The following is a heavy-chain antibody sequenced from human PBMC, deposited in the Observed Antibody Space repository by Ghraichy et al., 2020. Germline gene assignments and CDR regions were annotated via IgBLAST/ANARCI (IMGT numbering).Heavy chain of an antibody. J-gene: IGHJ6*02. CDR2: INPSGGST. V-gene: IGHV1-46*01. D-gene: IGHD3-10*01. CDR3: ARGGSGGFGDHPYYYYYGMDV. Sequence: ASVKVSCKASGYPFTSHYMHWVRQAPGQGLEWMGIINPSGGSTSYAQKFQGRVTMTRDTSTSTVYMELSSLRSEDTAVYYCARGGSGGFGDHPYYYYYGMDVWGQGTTVTVSS. CDR1: GYPFTSHY.